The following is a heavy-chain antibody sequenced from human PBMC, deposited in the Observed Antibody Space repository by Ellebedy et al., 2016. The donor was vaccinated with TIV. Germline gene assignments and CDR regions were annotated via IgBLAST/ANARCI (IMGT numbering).Heavy chain of an antibody. CDR1: GFPLSSHA. CDR3: ARVTQGGIRGVLDY. V-gene: IGHV3-30*04. D-gene: IGHD3-10*01. Sequence: GESLKISCAASGFPLSSHAMHWVRQAPGKGLEWVAVISYDGSNKFYADSVKGRFPISRDNSENTLYLQMNSLRADDTAVYHCARVTQGGIRGVLDYWGRGILVTVSS. CDR2: ISYDGSNK. J-gene: IGHJ4*02.